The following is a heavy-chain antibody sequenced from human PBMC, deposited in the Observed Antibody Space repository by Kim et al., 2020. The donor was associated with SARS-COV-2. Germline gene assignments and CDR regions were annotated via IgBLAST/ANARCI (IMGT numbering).Heavy chain of an antibody. CDR1: GGSISSSSYY. J-gene: IGHJ5*02. CDR2: IYYSGST. D-gene: IGHD3-22*01. CDR3: AREGEEVVVKRWNWFDP. Sequence: SETLSLTCTVSGGSISSSSYYWGWIRQPPGKGLEWIGSIYYSGSTYYNPSLKSRVTISVDTSKNQFSLKLSSVTAADTAVYYCAREGEEVVVKRWNWFDPWGQGTLVTVSS. V-gene: IGHV4-39*02.